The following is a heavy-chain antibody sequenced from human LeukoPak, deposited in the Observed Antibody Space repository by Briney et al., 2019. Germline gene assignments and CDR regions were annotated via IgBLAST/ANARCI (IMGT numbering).Heavy chain of an antibody. CDR3: ARAVGYSYETTSWFDP. J-gene: IGHJ5*02. V-gene: IGHV5-51*01. CDR2: IYPGDSDT. D-gene: IGHD5-18*01. CDR1: GYSFTSYW. Sequence: PGESLKISCKGSGYSFTSYWIGWVRQMPGKGLEWMGIIYPGDSDTRYSPSFQGQVTISADKSISTAYLQWSSLQASDTAMYYCARAVGYSYETTSWFDPWGQGTLVPVSS.